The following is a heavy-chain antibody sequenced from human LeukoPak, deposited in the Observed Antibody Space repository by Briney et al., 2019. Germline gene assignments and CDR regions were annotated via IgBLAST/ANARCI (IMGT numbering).Heavy chain of an antibody. J-gene: IGHJ6*03. Sequence: ASVKVSCKASGYTFTSYDINWVRQATGQGLEWMGWMNPNSGNTGYAQKFQGRVTITRNTSISTAYMELSSLRSEDTAVYYCARGLRYFDWLSLTPTYYYYYYMDVWGKGTTVTVSS. V-gene: IGHV1-8*03. CDR2: MNPNSGNT. CDR1: GYTFTSYD. D-gene: IGHD3-9*01. CDR3: ARGLRYFDWLSLTPTYYYYYYMDV.